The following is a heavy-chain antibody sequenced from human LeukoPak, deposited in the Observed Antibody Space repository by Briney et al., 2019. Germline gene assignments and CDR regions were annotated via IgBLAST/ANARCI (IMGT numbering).Heavy chain of an antibody. CDR1: GFTFSSYW. J-gene: IGHJ4*02. V-gene: IGHV3-30*18. Sequence: GGSLRLSCAASGFTFSSYWMHWVRQAPGKGLEWVAVISYDGRNKHYPDSVKGRFTISRDISTDTLWLQMDSLRTEDTAVYYCAKGPLRGTTAAIDYWGQGTLVTVSS. D-gene: IGHD1-1*01. CDR3: AKGPLRGTTAAIDY. CDR2: ISYDGRNK.